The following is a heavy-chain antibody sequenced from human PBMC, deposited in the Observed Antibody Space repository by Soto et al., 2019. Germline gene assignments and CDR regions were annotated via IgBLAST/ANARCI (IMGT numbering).Heavy chain of an antibody. CDR2: INHSGST. J-gene: IGHJ4*02. V-gene: IGHV4-34*01. D-gene: IGHD6-19*01. CDR3: AKLAVAGRDPLDY. Sequence: QVQLQQWGARLLKSSETLSLTCAVYGGSFRGYYWNWIRQPPGKGLEWIGEINHSGSTNYSPSLKSRVTISVDTSKNQSSLKLSSVSAADTAVYYCAKLAVAGRDPLDYWGQGTLVTVSS. CDR1: GGSFRGYY.